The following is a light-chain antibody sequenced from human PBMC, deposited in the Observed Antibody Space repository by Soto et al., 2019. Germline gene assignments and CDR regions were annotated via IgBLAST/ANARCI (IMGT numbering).Light chain of an antibody. CDR1: TSNIGAGYG. V-gene: IGLV1-40*01. J-gene: IGLJ2*01. CDR3: QSYDGSLSGSV. CDR2: DNS. Sequence: QPVLTQPPAVSGAPGQRVTFSCTGSTSNIGAGYGVQWYQQFPGTAPKLLIYDNSNRPSGVPERFSGSGSGTSASLAITGLQAEDEADYYCQSYDGSLSGSVFGGGTKVTVL.